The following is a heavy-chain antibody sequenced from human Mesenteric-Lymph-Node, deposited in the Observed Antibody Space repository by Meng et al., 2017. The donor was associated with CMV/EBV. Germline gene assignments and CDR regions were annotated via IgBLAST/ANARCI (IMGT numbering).Heavy chain of an antibody. Sequence: GESLKISCAASGFTFITYSINWVRQAPGKGLEWVSYISSGSRYIYYADSVKGRFTISRDNAKNSLYLQMNSLRAEDTAVYFCAREIRGSDNPNDAFDLWGQGTMVTVSS. CDR2: ISSGSRYI. CDR3: AREIRGSDNPNDAFDL. V-gene: IGHV3-21*06. D-gene: IGHD1-26*01. CDR1: GFTFITYS. J-gene: IGHJ3*01.